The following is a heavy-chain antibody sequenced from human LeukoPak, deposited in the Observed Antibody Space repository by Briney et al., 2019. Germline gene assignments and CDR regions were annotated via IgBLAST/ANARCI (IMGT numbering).Heavy chain of an antibody. V-gene: IGHV4-34*01. CDR1: GGSFSGYY. Sequence: SETLSLTCAVYGGSFSGYYWSWIRRPPGKGLEWIGEINHSGSTNYNPSLKSRVTISVDTSKNQFSLKLSSVTAADTAVYYCARVATVTTPASHWGQGTLVTVSS. CDR3: ARVATVTTPASH. CDR2: INHSGST. J-gene: IGHJ4*02. D-gene: IGHD4-17*01.